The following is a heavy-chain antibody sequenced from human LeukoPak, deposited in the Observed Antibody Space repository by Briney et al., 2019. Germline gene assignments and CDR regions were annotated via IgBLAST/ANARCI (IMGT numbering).Heavy chain of an antibody. V-gene: IGHV4-34*01. CDR1: GGSFSGYY. Sequence: PSETLSLTCAVYGGSFSGYYWSWIRQPPGKGLEWIGEINHSGSTNYNPSLKSRVTISVDTSKNQFSLKLSSVTAADTAVYYCAREAYLGARRYVDVWGEGTTVTISS. J-gene: IGHJ6*03. CDR2: INHSGST. D-gene: IGHD6-6*01. CDR3: AREAYLGARRYVDV.